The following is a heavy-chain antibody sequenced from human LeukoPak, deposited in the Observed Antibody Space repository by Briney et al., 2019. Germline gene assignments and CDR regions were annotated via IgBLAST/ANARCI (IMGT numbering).Heavy chain of an antibody. CDR3: ARDSSLGDGYSF. J-gene: IGHJ4*02. CDR2: IYYSGST. CDR1: GGSISNYY. D-gene: IGHD5-24*01. V-gene: IGHV4-59*12. Sequence: PSETLSLTCTVSGGSISNYYWNWIRQPPGKGLEWIGSIYYSGSTYYNPSLKSRVTISVDTSKNQFSLKLSSVTAADTAVYYCARDSSLGDGYSFWGQGTLVTVSS.